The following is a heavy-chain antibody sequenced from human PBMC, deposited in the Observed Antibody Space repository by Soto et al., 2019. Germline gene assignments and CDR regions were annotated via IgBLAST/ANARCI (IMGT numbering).Heavy chain of an antibody. V-gene: IGHV3-15*07. D-gene: IGHD2-21*02. CDR2: IKSKTDGGTT. Sequence: PGGSLRLACAASGFTFSNAWMNWVRQAPGKGLEWVGRIKSKTDGGTTDYAAPVKGRFTISRDDSKNTLYLQMNSLKTEDTAVYYCTTTFGDWIADYFQHWGQGTLVTVPQ. J-gene: IGHJ1*01. CDR1: GFTFSNAW. CDR3: TTTFGDWIADYFQH.